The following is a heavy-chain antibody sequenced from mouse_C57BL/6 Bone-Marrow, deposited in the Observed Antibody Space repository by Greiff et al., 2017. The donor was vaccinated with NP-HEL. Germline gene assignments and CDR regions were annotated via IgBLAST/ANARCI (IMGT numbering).Heavy chain of an antibody. Sequence: EVMLVESGGDLVKPGGSLKLSCAASGFTFSSYGMSWVRQTPDKRLEWVATISSGGSYTYYPDSVKGRFTISRDNAKNTLYLQMSRLKSEDTAMYYCASVYYYGSFDYWGQGTTLTVSS. CDR1: GFTFSSYG. D-gene: IGHD1-1*01. V-gene: IGHV5-6*01. CDR3: ASVYYYGSFDY. CDR2: ISSGGSYT. J-gene: IGHJ2*01.